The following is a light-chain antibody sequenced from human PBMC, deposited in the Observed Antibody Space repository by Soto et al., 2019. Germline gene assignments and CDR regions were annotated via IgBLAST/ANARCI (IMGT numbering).Light chain of an antibody. CDR1: QSVSSW. CDR2: AAS. CDR3: QQGDSFPIT. Sequence: IQMTQSPSSVSASVGDTVTITCRASQSVSSWLAWYQQKPGAVPKLLLYAASSLQSGVPSRFSGSGARTEFTLTITSLQPEDFGTYYCQQGDSFPITFGQGTRLEIK. J-gene: IGKJ5*01. V-gene: IGKV1-12*01.